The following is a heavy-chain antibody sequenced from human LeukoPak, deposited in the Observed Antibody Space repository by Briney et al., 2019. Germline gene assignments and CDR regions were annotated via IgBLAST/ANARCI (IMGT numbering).Heavy chain of an antibody. CDR1: GYTLTELS. J-gene: IGHJ4*02. CDR2: LDPEDGET. D-gene: IGHD1-7*01. CDR3: ATVRWYNWNYGG. Sequence: ASVKVSCKVSGYTLTELSMHWVRQAPGKGLEWMGGLDPEDGETIYAQKFQGRVTMTEDTSTDTAYMELSSLRSEDTAVYYCATVRWYNWNYGGWGQGTLVTVSS. V-gene: IGHV1-24*01.